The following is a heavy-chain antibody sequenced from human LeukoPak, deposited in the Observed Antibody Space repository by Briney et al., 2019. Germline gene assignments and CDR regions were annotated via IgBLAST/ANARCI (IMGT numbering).Heavy chain of an antibody. CDR3: AVHLPGDYLDP. Sequence: ASVKVSCKASGYTFTIYDINWVRQAAGQGLEWMGWMNLDSGNTDFAQKFQGRVTMTRNTSISTAYMELSSLTSEDTAVYYCAVHLPGDYLDPWGQGTLVTVSS. J-gene: IGHJ5*02. CDR1: GYTFTIYD. V-gene: IGHV1-8*01. D-gene: IGHD4-17*01. CDR2: MNLDSGNT.